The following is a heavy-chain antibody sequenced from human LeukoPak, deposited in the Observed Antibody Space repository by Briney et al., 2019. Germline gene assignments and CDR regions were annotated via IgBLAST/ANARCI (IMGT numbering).Heavy chain of an antibody. J-gene: IGHJ4*02. V-gene: IGHV1-69*13. CDR3: ARAEGYYYGSGSYYNEDY. CDR1: GGTFSSYA. D-gene: IGHD3-10*01. CDR2: IIPIFGTA. Sequence: SVKVSCKASGGTFSSYAISWVRQAPGQGLEWMGGIIPIFGTANYAQKFQGRVTITADESTSTAYMELSSLRSEDTAVYYCARAEGYYYGSGSYYNEDYWGQGTLVTVSS.